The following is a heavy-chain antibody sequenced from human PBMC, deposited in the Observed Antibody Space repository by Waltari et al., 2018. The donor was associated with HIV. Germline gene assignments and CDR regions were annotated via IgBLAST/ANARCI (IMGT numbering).Heavy chain of an antibody. D-gene: IGHD6-13*01. CDR3: AKDITFRAAAGPDAFDI. V-gene: IGHV3-9*01. CDR2: ISWNSGSI. CDR1: GFTFDDYA. Sequence: EVQLVESGGGLVQPGRSLRLSCAASGFTFDDYAMHWVRQAPGKGLEWVSGISWNSGSIGYADSVKGRFTISRDNAKNSLYLQMNSLRAEDTALYYCAKDITFRAAAGPDAFDIWGQGTMVTVSS. J-gene: IGHJ3*02.